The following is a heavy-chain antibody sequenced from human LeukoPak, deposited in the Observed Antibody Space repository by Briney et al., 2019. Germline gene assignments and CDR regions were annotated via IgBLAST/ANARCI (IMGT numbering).Heavy chain of an antibody. CDR2: IYYSGST. V-gene: IGHV4-59*08. CDR3: ARLQRTSCGGGYCYPMDY. D-gene: IGHD2-21*02. Sequence: SETLSLTCSVSGGSISSYYGSWLRQPPGKGLEWIGYIYYSGSTDYNPSLKSRVTISVDRSTNQFSLRLSSVTAADTAVYYCARLQRTSCGGGYCYPMDYWGQGILVTVSS. J-gene: IGHJ4*02. CDR1: GGSISSYY.